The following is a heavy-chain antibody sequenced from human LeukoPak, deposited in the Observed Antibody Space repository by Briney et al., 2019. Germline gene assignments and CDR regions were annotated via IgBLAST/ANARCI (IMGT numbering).Heavy chain of an antibody. CDR3: ARDLLGGERWLQFLGFDY. Sequence: GGSLRLSCAASGFTFSNYNMNWVRQAPGKAMEWVSSITSSGTYIFYADSVKGRFTISRDNAKNSLYLQMNSLRAEDTAVYYCARDLLGGERWLQFLGFDYWGQGTLVTVSS. V-gene: IGHV3-21*01. D-gene: IGHD5-24*01. CDR2: ITSSGTYI. CDR1: GFTFSNYN. J-gene: IGHJ4*02.